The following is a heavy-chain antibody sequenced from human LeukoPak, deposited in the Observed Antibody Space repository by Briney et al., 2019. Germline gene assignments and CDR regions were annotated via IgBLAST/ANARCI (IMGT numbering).Heavy chain of an antibody. CDR2: ISGSSSYI. D-gene: IGHD2-8*01. Sequence: GGSLRLSCAASGFTFSSYAMSWVRQAPGKGLEWVSAISGSSSYIYYADSVKGRFTISRDNAKNSLYLQMNSLRADDTAVYYCAKHARRGPHWFDPWGQGTLVTVSS. J-gene: IGHJ5*02. V-gene: IGHV3-21*04. CDR1: GFTFSSYA. CDR3: AKHARRGPHWFDP.